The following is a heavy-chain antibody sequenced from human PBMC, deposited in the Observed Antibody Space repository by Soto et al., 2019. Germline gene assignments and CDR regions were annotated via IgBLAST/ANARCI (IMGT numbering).Heavy chain of an antibody. CDR2: IYYSGST. Sequence: PSETLSLTCTVSGGSISSYYWSWIRQPPGKGLEWIGYIYYSGSTNYNPSLKSRVTISVDTSKNQFSLKLSSVTAADTAVYYCARHNRYSSTWFEGWFDPWGQGTLVTVSS. V-gene: IGHV4-59*01. CDR1: GGSISSYY. D-gene: IGHD6-13*01. CDR3: ARHNRYSSTWFEGWFDP. J-gene: IGHJ5*02.